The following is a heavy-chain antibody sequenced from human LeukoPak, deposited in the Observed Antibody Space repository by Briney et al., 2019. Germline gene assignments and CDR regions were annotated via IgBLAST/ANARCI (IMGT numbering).Heavy chain of an antibody. CDR3: ARESSRFSDYYDILTGYYSSDFDY. CDR1: GFTFSDYS. D-gene: IGHD3-9*01. CDR2: ITGISDI. J-gene: IGHJ4*02. Sequence: GGSLRLSCTASGFTFSDYSVNWVRQAPGKGLEWVSCITGISDIYYADSVKGRFTISRDNAKNTLYLQMNSLRAEDTAVYYCARESSRFSDYYDILTGYYSSDFDYWGQGTLVTVSS. V-gene: IGHV3-69-1*01.